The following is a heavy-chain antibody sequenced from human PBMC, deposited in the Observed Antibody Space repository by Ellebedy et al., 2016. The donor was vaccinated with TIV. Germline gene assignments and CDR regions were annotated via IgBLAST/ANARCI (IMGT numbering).Heavy chain of an antibody. Sequence: GESLKISCAASGFTFSNYWMSWVRQAPGKGLEWVANIKQDGSVKYYVDSVKGRFTISRDNAKSSLWLQMNTLRVEDTAVYYCVTGMDVWGQGTTVTVSS. CDR2: IKQDGSVK. CDR1: GFTFSNYW. CDR3: VTGMDV. J-gene: IGHJ6*02. V-gene: IGHV3-7*01.